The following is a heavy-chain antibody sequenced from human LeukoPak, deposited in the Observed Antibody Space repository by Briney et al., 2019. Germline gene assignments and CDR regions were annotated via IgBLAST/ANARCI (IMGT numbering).Heavy chain of an antibody. CDR1: GFTFSSYT. CDR2: ITSSSSYI. D-gene: IGHD6-13*01. CDR3: ARAPGYRSFLDY. J-gene: IGHJ4*02. V-gene: IGHV3-21*01. Sequence: GGSLRLSCAASGFTFSSYTMNWVRQAPGKGPEWVSSITSSSSYIYCADSVKGRFTISRDNAKNSLYLQMNSLRAEDTAVYYCARAPGYRSFLDYWGQGTLVTVSS.